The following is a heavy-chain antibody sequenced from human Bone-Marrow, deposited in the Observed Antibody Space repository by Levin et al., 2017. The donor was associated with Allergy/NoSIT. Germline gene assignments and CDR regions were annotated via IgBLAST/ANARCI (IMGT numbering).Heavy chain of an antibody. D-gene: IGHD3-22*01. CDR2: ISASGT. Sequence: LSLTCAASGFTFRRLAMSWVRQAPGKGLEWVSTISASGTYYADSVKGRFTISRDNSENTLSLQLNSLRAEDTAVYYCAKDHDSYGYPTFDYWGQGTLVTVSS. CDR3: AKDHDSYGYPTFDY. V-gene: IGHV3-23*01. CDR1: GFTFRRLA. J-gene: IGHJ4*02.